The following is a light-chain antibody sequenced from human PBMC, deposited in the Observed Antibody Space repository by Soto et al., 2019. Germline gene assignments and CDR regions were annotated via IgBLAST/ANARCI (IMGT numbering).Light chain of an antibody. Sequence: QCALTQPPSASESRGQAVAISCTGTNSDVGGYSCACWYQQHQGEAAKLMVYEVGKRPSGVRDRFSGSTSGNTAFLTVSGLQAEDEADYYCSSYAGRNNYVFGTGSKVTGL. V-gene: IGLV2-8*01. CDR3: SSYAGRNNYV. J-gene: IGLJ1*01. CDR2: EVG. CDR1: NSDVGGYSC.